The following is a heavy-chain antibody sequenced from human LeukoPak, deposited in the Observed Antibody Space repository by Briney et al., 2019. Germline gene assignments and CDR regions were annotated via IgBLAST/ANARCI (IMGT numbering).Heavy chain of an antibody. CDR2: ISISGENT. CDR3: ARLISTSSSRFSDY. CDR1: GFTFSSYA. D-gene: IGHD6-6*01. V-gene: IGHV3-23*01. Sequence: GGSLRLACAASGFTFSSYAMSWVRQAPGKGLEWVSAISISGENTYYADSVKGRFTISRDTSRNTLYPQMHSLRAEDTAVYYCARLISTSSSRFSDYWGQGTLVTVSS. J-gene: IGHJ4*02.